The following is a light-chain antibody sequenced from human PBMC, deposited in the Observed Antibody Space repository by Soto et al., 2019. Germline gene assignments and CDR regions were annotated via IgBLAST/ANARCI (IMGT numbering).Light chain of an antibody. Sequence: EILLTQSPGTLSLSPGEGATLSCRASESVGSNYLAWHQQKPGQAPRLLIYGASSRATGIPDRFSGSGSGTDFTLTISRLEPEDFAMYYCQQYGSSPYTFGQGTKLEIK. CDR1: ESVGSNY. V-gene: IGKV3-20*01. J-gene: IGKJ2*01. CDR3: QQYGSSPYT. CDR2: GAS.